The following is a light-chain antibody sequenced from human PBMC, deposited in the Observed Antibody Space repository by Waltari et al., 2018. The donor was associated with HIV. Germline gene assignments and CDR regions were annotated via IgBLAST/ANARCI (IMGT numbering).Light chain of an antibody. J-gene: IGLJ3*02. Sequence: SYVLTQPPSVSVAPGKTARLTCGGNNIGSNSVHWYQQKPGQAPVRVIYFDNDRPSGIPERFSGSNSGTTATLTVSRVEAGDEADYYCLVWDSSSDHWVFGGGTKLTVL. CDR3: LVWDSSSDHWV. CDR1: NIGSNS. CDR2: FDN. V-gene: IGLV3-21*04.